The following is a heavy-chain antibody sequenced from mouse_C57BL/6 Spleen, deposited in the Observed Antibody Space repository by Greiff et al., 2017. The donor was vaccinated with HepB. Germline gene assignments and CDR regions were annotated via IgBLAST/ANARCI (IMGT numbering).Heavy chain of an antibody. D-gene: IGHD1-2*01. CDR1: GFNIKNTY. CDR3: ASPTAYYAMDD. V-gene: IGHV14-3*01. CDR2: IDPANCNP. J-gene: IGHJ4*01. Sequence: EVQLQQSVAELVRPGASVTLSCTASGFNIKNTYMHWVKQRPEQGLEWIGRIDPANCNPKSAPKFQGTALITADTSSHTAYLQLSSLTSADTAIYYCASPTAYYAMDDWGQGTSVTVSS.